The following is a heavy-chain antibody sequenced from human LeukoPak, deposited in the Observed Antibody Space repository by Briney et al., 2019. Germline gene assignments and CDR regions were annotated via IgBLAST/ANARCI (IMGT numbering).Heavy chain of an antibody. CDR3: AKGGGWSPAVLFDY. J-gene: IGHJ6*04. Sequence: PGGSLRLSCAASGFTFSSYAVSWVRQAPGKGLEWVSAISGSGGSTYYADSVKGRFTISRDNSKNTLYLQMNSLRAEDTAVYYCAKGGGWSPAVLFDYWGKGTTVTVSS. CDR1: GFTFSSYA. D-gene: IGHD6-19*01. V-gene: IGHV3-23*01. CDR2: ISGSGGST.